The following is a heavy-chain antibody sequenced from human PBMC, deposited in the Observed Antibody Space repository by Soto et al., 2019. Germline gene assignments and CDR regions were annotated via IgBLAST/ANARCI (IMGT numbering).Heavy chain of an antibody. J-gene: IGHJ4*02. CDR1: GGSISSGGYY. D-gene: IGHD3-3*01. V-gene: IGHV4-31*03. CDR2: IYYSGST. Sequence: ASETLSLTCTVSGGSISSGGYYWSWIRQHPGKGLEWIGYIYYSGSTYYNPSLKSRVTISVDTSKNQFSLKLSSVTAADTAVYYCVLGHYDFWSGYYIDYWGQGTLVTVSS. CDR3: VLGHYDFWSGYYIDY.